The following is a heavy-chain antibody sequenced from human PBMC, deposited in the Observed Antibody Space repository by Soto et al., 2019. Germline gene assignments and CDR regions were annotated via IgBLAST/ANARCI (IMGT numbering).Heavy chain of an antibody. Sequence: EVQLLESGGGLVQPGGSLRLSCAASGFTFSSYAMSWVRQAPGKGLEWVSAISGSGGSTYYADSVKGRFTISRDNSKNTLYLQMNSLRAEDKAVYYCVTAMVTGPFVYWGQGTLVTVSS. CDR1: GFTFSSYA. V-gene: IGHV3-23*01. CDR2: ISGSGGST. D-gene: IGHD5-18*01. CDR3: VTAMVTGPFVY. J-gene: IGHJ4*02.